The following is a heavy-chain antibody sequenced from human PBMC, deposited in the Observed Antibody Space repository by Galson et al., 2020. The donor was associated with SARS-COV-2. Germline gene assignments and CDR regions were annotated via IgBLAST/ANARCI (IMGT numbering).Heavy chain of an antibody. CDR3: ARVSSDKTSYFWDFQH. CDR2: MNPKSGDT. Sequence: ASVKVSCKASGYSFINYDINWVRQAAGQGPEWLRWMNPKSGDTGHSLKFEGRITMTRDTSTNTAYMELSSLRSEDTAVYFCARVSSDKTSYFWDFQHWGRGTLVTVS. CDR1: GYSFINYD. D-gene: IGHD3-9*01. V-gene: IGHV1-8*01. J-gene: IGHJ1*01.